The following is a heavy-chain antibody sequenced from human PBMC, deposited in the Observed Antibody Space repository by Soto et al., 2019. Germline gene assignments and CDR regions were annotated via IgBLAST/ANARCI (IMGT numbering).Heavy chain of an antibody. CDR1: GFTFTSYW. J-gene: IGHJ4*02. V-gene: IGHV3-74*01. CDR2: INSDGIST. CDR3: GRGGRGGFDY. Sequence: PGGSLRLSCAASGFTFTSYWMHWVRQAPGKGLVWVSRINSDGISTNYADSVKGRFTISRDNARNTLYLQMNSLRAEDTAVYYCGRGGRGGFDYWGQGALVTVSS. D-gene: IGHD3-10*01.